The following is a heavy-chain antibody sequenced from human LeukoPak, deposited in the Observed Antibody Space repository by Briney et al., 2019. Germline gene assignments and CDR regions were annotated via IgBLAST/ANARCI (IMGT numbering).Heavy chain of an antibody. CDR3: ARDRGSGYDYQLNYLPDAFDF. V-gene: IGHV3-23*01. Sequence: PGGSLRLSCAASGFTFSSYAMSWVRQAPGKGLEWVSAISGSGGSTYYADSVKGRFTISRDNSKDTLYLQMNSLRPDDTAVYYCARDRGSGYDYQLNYLPDAFDFWGQGTMVTVSS. CDR2: ISGSGGST. CDR1: GFTFSSYA. D-gene: IGHD5-12*01. J-gene: IGHJ3*01.